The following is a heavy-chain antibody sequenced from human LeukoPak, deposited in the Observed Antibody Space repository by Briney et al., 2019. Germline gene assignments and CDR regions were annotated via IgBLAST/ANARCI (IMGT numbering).Heavy chain of an antibody. V-gene: IGHV4-34*01. Sequence: SETLSLTCAVYGGSFSGYYWSWIRQPPGKGLEWIGEINHSGSTNYNPSLKSRVPISVDTSKNQFSLKLSYVTAADTAVYYCAREGGPRFLRGYRPNDAFDIWGQGTMVTVSS. CDR1: GGSFSGYY. CDR2: INHSGST. D-gene: IGHD2/OR15-2a*01. J-gene: IGHJ3*02. CDR3: AREGGPRFLRGYRPNDAFDI.